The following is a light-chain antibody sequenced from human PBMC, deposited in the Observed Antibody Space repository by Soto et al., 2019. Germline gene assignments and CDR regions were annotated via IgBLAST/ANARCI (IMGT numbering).Light chain of an antibody. V-gene: IGKV1-39*01. CDR3: QQRSNWIT. CDR2: GAS. Sequence: DIQMTQSPSSLSASVGDIVTITCRASQSISKRFSWYQQKPGKAPNLLIYGASSLQRGVPSRVSGSGSGTDFTLTISSLEPEDFAVYYCQQRSNWITFGQGTRLEI. CDR1: QSISKR. J-gene: IGKJ5*01.